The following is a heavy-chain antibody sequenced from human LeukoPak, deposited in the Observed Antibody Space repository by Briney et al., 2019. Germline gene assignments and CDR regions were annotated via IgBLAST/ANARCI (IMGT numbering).Heavy chain of an antibody. V-gene: IGHV3-48*03. D-gene: IGHD3-10*01. Sequence: PGGSLRLSCAASGFTFSSYEMNWVRQAPGRGPQWVSYISSSGDTIYYADSVKGRFTTSRDNAKNSLYLQMNSLRAEDTALYYCARDGAMVRGIIMTDWGQGTLVTVSS. CDR2: ISSSGDTI. CDR1: GFTFSSYE. CDR3: ARDGAMVRGIIMTD. J-gene: IGHJ4*02.